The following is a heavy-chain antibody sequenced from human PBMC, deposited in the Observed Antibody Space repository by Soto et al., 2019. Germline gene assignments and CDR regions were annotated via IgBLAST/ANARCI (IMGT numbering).Heavy chain of an antibody. CDR1: GFTFSSYW. J-gene: IGHJ4*02. Sequence: GGSLRLSCAASGFTFSSYWMHWVRQAPGKGLVWVSRIHSDGSSTYYADSVKGRFTISRDNAKNALYLQMNSLRAEGTAVYYCARVYGSGWAHFDYWGQGTLVTVSS. CDR3: ARVYGSGWAHFDY. D-gene: IGHD6-19*01. CDR2: IHSDGSST. V-gene: IGHV3-74*01.